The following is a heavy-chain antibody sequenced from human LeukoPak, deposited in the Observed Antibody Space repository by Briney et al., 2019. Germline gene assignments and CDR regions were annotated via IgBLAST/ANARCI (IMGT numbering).Heavy chain of an antibody. CDR2: ISSGATTM. J-gene: IGHJ4*02. V-gene: IGHV3-48*03. D-gene: IGHD6-19*01. CDR3: ALLAVASDFDY. Sequence: GGSLRLSCAASGFMFRIFEMYGLRQAPGKGLEWIAYISSGATTMYYADSVKGRFTISRDDAKNSLFLQMDSLRAEDTAVYYCALLAVASDFDYWGQGALVTVSS. CDR1: GFMFRIFE.